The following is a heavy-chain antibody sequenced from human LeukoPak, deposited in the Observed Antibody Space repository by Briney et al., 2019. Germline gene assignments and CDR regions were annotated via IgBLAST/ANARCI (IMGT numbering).Heavy chain of an antibody. CDR2: ISSSGSTI. J-gene: IGHJ6*03. CDR3: ASERPYMDV. CDR1: GFTFSSYE. V-gene: IGHV3-48*03. Sequence: GSLRLSCAASGFTFSSYEMNWVRQAPGKGLEWVSYISSSGSTIYYADSVKGRFTISRDNAKNSLYLQMNSLRAEDTAVYYCASERPYMDVWGKGTTVTVSS.